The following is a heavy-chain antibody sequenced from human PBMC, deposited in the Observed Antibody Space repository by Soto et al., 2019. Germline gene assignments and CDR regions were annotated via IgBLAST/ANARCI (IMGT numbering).Heavy chain of an antibody. V-gene: IGHV3-73*01. CDR2: VGSKGNNYVA. CDR1: GFAFSGSA. CDR3: IPEPWYYMDV. J-gene: IGHJ6*03. Sequence: EVQLVESGGGVVQPGGSLKLSCAASGFAFSGSAMHWVRLPSGKGLEWVGRVGSKGNNYVATYAASVEGRFTLSRDDSKNTAFLQMNRLKTEDTAVYYCIPEPWYYMDVWGKGTTVTVSS.